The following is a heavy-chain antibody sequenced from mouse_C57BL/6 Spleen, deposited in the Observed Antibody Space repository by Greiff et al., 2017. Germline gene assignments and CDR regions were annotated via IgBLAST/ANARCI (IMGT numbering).Heavy chain of an antibody. CDR2: ISYSGST. D-gene: IGHD2-2*01. CDR3: ARLYGSHFDY. CDR1: GYSITSDY. Sequence: EVKLMESGPGLAKPSQPLSLTCTVTGYSITSDYWNWIRKFPGNKLEYMGYISYSGSTYYNQSITSRISIPRYTSKNQYYLQWNSVTTEDTATYYCARLYGSHFDYWGQGTTLTVSS. V-gene: IGHV3-8*01. J-gene: IGHJ2*01.